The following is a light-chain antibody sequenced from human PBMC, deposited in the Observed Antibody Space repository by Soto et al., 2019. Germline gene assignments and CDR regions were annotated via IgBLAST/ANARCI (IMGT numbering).Light chain of an antibody. CDR3: SSYISGGTYV. CDR2: DVG. CDR1: SSDIGAYDR. J-gene: IGLJ1*01. V-gene: IGLV2-14*01. Sequence: QSALTQPASVSGSPGQSITISCSGTSSDIGAYDRVSWYQQYTGKAPKLLVYDVGNRPSGVSNRFSGSKSGNTASVTISGIQAEDEADYYCSSYISGGTYVFGTGTQGHRP.